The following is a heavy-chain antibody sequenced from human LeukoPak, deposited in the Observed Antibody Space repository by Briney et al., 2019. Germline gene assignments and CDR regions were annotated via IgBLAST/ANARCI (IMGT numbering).Heavy chain of an antibody. D-gene: IGHD3-22*01. CDR1: GGSISSSSYY. J-gene: IGHJ1*01. V-gene: IGHV4-39*01. CDR3: ARLSTMKQTIQH. CDR2: IYYSGST. Sequence: PSETLSHTCTVSGGSISSSSYYWGWIRQPPGKGLEWIGSIYYSGSTCYNPSLKSRVTISVDTSKNQFSLKLSSVTAADTAVYYCARLSTMKQTIQHWGQGTLVTVSS.